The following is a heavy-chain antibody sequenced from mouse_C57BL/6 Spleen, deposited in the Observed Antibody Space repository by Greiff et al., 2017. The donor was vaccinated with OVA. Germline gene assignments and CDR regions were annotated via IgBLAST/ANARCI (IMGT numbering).Heavy chain of an antibody. D-gene: IGHD2-4*01. CDR3: ARVCDYDAAMDY. J-gene: IGHJ4*01. V-gene: IGHV1-64*01. CDR1: GYTFTSYW. Sequence: QVQLQQPGAELVKPGASVKLSCKASGYTFTSYWMHWVKQRPGQGLEWIGMIHPNSGSTNYNEKFKSKATLTVDKSSSTAYMQLSSLTSEDSAVYYCARVCDYDAAMDYWGQGTSVTVSS. CDR2: IHPNSGST.